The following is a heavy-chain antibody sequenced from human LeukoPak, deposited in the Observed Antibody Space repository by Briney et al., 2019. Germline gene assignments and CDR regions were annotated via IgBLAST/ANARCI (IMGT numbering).Heavy chain of an antibody. CDR2: IYSSGST. V-gene: IGHV4-30-4*08. D-gene: IGHD1-26*01. J-gene: IGHJ5*02. Sequence: PSQTLSLICTVSGASISSGDYHWTWIRQPPGKGLEWIGYIYSSGSTYYNPSLKSRVSISVDTSKNHFSLQLTSVTAADTAVYYCATRFSGRPFHPWGQGTLVTVSS. CDR3: ATRFSGRPFHP. CDR1: GASISSGDYH.